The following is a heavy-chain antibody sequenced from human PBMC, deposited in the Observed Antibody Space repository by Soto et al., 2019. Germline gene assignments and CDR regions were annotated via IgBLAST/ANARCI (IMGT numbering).Heavy chain of an antibody. D-gene: IGHD3-22*01. Sequence: SETLSLTCAVYGGSFSGYYWSWIRQPPGKGLEWIGYIYYSGGTYYNPSLKSRVTISVDTSKNQFSLELSSVTAADTAVYYCASIYDSSGYYYGNNWFDPWGQGTLVTVSS. CDR3: ASIYDSSGYYYGNNWFDP. CDR2: IYYSGGT. V-gene: IGHV4-34*09. CDR1: GGSFSGYY. J-gene: IGHJ5*02.